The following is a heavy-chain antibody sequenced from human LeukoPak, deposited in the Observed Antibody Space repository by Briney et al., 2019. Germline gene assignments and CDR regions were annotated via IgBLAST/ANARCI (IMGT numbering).Heavy chain of an antibody. CDR1: GFTLSSYW. CDR3: AREANARFHY. V-gene: IGHV3-7*01. CDR2: ISQDGIEK. J-gene: IGHJ4*02. Sequence: SGGSLRLSCAASGFTLSSYWMSWLRQAPGKGLEWVATISQDGIEKFYVYSANGPFTVSRDNAKTSLYLQMTSLRAEDTAVYYCAREANARFHYWGQGTLVPVSS. D-gene: IGHD1-1*01.